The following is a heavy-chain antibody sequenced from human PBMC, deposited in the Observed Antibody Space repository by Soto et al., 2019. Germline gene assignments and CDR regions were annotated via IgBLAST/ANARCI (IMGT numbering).Heavy chain of an antibody. CDR1: GGSISSYY. CDR3: ARETGVAASSFDY. V-gene: IGHV4-59*01. CDR2: IYYSGST. D-gene: IGHD6-13*01. Sequence: SETLSLTCTVSGGSISSYYWSWIRQPPGKGLEWIGYIYYSGSTNYNPSLKSRVTISVDTSKNQFSLKLSSVTAADTAVYYCARETGVAASSFDYWGQGTLVTVSS. J-gene: IGHJ4*02.